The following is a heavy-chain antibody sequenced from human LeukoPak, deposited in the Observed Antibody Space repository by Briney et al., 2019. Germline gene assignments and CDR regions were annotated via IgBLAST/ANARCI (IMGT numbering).Heavy chain of an antibody. CDR1: GFTFSSYA. Sequence: GGSLRLSCAASGFTFSSYAMSWVRHAPGKGLEWVSAISGSDGSTYSADSVKGRFTISRDNSKNTLHLQMNSLRAEDTAVYYCAKQSRGNCYSNFDYWGQGTLVTVSS. D-gene: IGHD2-15*01. CDR3: AKQSRGNCYSNFDY. V-gene: IGHV3-23*01. J-gene: IGHJ4*02. CDR2: ISGSDGST.